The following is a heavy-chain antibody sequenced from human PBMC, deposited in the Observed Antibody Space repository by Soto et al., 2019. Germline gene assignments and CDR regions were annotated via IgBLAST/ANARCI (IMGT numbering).Heavy chain of an antibody. CDR1: GYTFTSYG. D-gene: IGHD5-12*01. V-gene: IGHV1-18*01. Sequence: GSVKVSCKASGYTFTSYGISWVRQAPGQGLEWMGWISAYNGNTNYAQKLQGRVTMTTDTSTSTAYMELRSLRSDDTAVYYCARDPGYSGYDPINWFDPWGQGTLVTVSS. CDR3: ARDPGYSGYDPINWFDP. J-gene: IGHJ5*02. CDR2: ISAYNGNT.